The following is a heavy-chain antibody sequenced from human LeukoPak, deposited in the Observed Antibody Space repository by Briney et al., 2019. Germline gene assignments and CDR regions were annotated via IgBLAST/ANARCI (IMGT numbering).Heavy chain of an antibody. J-gene: IGHJ4*02. CDR2: ISGSGGST. Sequence: PGGSLRLSCAASGFTFSSYAMSWVRQAPGKGREGVSAISGSGGSTYYADSVKGRFTISRDNSKNTLYLQMNSLRAEDTAVYYCAKGATAVVVVAATFDYWGQGTLVTVSS. D-gene: IGHD2-15*01. V-gene: IGHV3-23*01. CDR1: GFTFSSYA. CDR3: AKGATAVVVVAATFDY.